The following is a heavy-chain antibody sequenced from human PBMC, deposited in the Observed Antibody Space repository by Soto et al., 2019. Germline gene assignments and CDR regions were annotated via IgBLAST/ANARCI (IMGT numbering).Heavy chain of an antibody. Sequence: PSETLSLTCTVSGGSISSYYWSWIRQPPGKGLEWIGYIYYSGSTNYNPSLKSRVTISVDTSKNQFSLKLSSVTAADTAVYYCARYAALGATIPFFDYWGQGTLVTVSS. CDR2: IYYSGST. V-gene: IGHV4-59*01. D-gene: IGHD5-12*01. CDR3: ARYAALGATIPFFDY. CDR1: GGSISSYY. J-gene: IGHJ4*02.